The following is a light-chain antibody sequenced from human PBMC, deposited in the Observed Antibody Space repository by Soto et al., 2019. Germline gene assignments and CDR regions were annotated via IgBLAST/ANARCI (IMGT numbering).Light chain of an antibody. CDR2: GAS. V-gene: IGKV3-20*01. CDR3: QQYGSSPYT. J-gene: IGKJ2*01. Sequence: EILLTQSPSTLSLSPGERATLSCRASQSVRNNYLAWYRQQRPGQAPRRLIYGASGRATGIPDRFSGSGSGTDFTLTISRLEPEDVAVYYCQQYGSSPYTFGQGTKLEI. CDR1: QSVRNNY.